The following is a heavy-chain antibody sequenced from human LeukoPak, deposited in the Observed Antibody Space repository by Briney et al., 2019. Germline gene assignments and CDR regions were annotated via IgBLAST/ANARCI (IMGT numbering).Heavy chain of an antibody. CDR3: ARGEYSNGYPYRLDS. V-gene: IGHV1-2*02. Sequence: ASVMVSCKASGSTFSDYHINWVRQASGQGPEWMGWINTKSGDAKYNQAFQGRVTMTRDTSISTAYMELNRLRSDDTAMYYCARGEYSNGYPYRLDSWGQGTLVTVSS. CDR2: INTKSGDA. CDR1: GSTFSDYH. J-gene: IGHJ4*02. D-gene: IGHD3-16*01.